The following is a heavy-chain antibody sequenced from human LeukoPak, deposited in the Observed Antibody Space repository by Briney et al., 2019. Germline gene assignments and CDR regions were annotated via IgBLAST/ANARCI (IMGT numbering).Heavy chain of an antibody. Sequence: GGSLRLSCAASGFTFSSYEMNWVRQAPGKGLEWVSYISSSGSTIYYADSVKGRFTISRDNAKNSLYLQMNSLRAEDTAVYYCARDQVVGDRLYYGSGSYLYWGQGTLVTVSS. V-gene: IGHV3-48*03. CDR3: ARDQVVGDRLYYGSGSYLY. J-gene: IGHJ4*02. D-gene: IGHD3-10*01. CDR1: GFTFSSYE. CDR2: ISSSGSTI.